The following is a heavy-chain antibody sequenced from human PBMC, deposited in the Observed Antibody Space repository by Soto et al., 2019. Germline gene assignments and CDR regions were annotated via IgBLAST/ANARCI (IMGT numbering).Heavy chain of an antibody. D-gene: IGHD6-13*01. J-gene: IGHJ4*02. V-gene: IGHV3-30-3*01. CDR1: GFTFSSYA. CDR3: ARGYSSSSAAFDY. CDR2: ISYDGSNK. Sequence: GGSLRLSCAASGFTFSSYAIHWVRQAPGKGLEWVGLISYDGSNKYYADSVKGRFTISRDNSKNTLYLQMNSLRAEDTAVYYCARGYSSSSAAFDYWGQGTLVTVSS.